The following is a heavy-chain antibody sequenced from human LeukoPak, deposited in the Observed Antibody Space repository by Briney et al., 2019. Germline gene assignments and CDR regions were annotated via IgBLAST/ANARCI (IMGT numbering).Heavy chain of an antibody. CDR3: ARVLELNGFDY. CDR2: INPNSGDT. J-gene: IGHJ4*02. D-gene: IGHD1-7*01. V-gene: IGHV1-2*06. Sequence: ASVKVSCKASGYTFTGYYMHWVRQAPGQGLEWMGRINPNSGDTNYAQKFQGRVTMTRDTSISTAYMELRSLRSDDTAVYYCARVLELNGFDYWGQGTLVTVSS. CDR1: GYTFTGYY.